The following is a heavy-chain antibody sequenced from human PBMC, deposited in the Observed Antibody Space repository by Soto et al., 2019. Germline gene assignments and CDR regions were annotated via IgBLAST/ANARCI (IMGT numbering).Heavy chain of an antibody. J-gene: IGHJ4*02. CDR2: IKNKANSYAT. V-gene: IGHV3-73*02. CDR1: GFTLSGSA. Sequence: EVQLVESGGGLVQPGGSLKISCAASGFTLSGSAVHWVRQASGKGLEWVGRIKNKANSYATAYAASVKGRFTIFRDDSKNTAYLQMDSLKTEDTAVYFCTRLEGHSFGFDYWGQGTLVTVSS. CDR3: TRLEGHSFGFDY. D-gene: IGHD5-18*01.